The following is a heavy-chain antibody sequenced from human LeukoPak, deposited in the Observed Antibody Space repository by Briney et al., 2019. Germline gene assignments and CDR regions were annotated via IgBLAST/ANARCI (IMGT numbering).Heavy chain of an antibody. Sequence: ASVKVSCKASGYTFTGYYMHWVRQAPGQGLEWMGWINPNSGGTNYAQKFQGRVTMTRDTSISTAYMELSRLRSDDTAVYYCARDLGGSGSYYTYWGQGTLVTVSS. V-gene: IGHV1-2*02. CDR2: INPNSGGT. J-gene: IGHJ4*02. D-gene: IGHD3-10*01. CDR3: ARDLGGSGSYYTY. CDR1: GYTFTGYY.